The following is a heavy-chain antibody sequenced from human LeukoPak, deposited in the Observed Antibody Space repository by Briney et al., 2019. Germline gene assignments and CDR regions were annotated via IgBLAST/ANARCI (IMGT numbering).Heavy chain of an antibody. CDR3: ARDGGSYSRYHYYYYYMDV. V-gene: IGHV1-69*06. CDR2: IIPIFGTA. D-gene: IGHD1-26*01. CDR1: GGTFSSYA. J-gene: IGHJ6*03. Sequence: GASVKVSCKASGGTFSSYAISWVRQAPGQGLEWMGGIIPIFGTANYAQKFQGRVTITADKSTSTAYMELSSLRSEDTAVYYCARDGGSYSRYHYYYYYMDVWGKGTTVTISS.